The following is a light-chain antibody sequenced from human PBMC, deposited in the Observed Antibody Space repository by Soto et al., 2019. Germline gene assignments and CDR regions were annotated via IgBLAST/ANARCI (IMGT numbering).Light chain of an antibody. J-gene: IGKJ3*01. Sequence: DIVMTQSPLSLPVTPGEPASISCRSSQSLLHSNGYNYLDWYLQKPGQSPQLLIYLGSNRASGVPDRFSGSGSGTVFTLKISRVEAEDVGVYYCLQALPTRFTSGPGTKVDIK. CDR3: LQALPTRFT. CDR1: QSLLHSNGYNY. CDR2: LGS. V-gene: IGKV2-28*01.